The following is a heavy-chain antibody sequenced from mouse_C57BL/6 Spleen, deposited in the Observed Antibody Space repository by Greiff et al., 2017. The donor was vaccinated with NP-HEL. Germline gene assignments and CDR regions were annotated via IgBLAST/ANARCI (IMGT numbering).Heavy chain of an antibody. V-gene: IGHV5-4*01. J-gene: IGHJ1*03. D-gene: IGHD2-3*01. Sequence: EVQLVESGGGLVKPGGSLKLSCAASGFTFSSYAMSWVRQTPEKRLEWVATISDGGSYTYYPDNVKGRFTISRDNAKNNLYLQMSHLKSEDTAMYYCARDTYDGYYKYFDVWGTGTTVTVSS. CDR1: GFTFSSYA. CDR3: ARDTYDGYYKYFDV. CDR2: ISDGGSYT.